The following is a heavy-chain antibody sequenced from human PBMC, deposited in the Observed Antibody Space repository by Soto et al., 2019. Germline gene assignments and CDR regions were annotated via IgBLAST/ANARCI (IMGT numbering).Heavy chain of an antibody. V-gene: IGHV3-23*01. CDR3: ARRSSSWYFDY. J-gene: IGHJ4*02. CDR2: ISGSGDST. Sequence: EVQLLESGGGLVQPGGSLRLSCAASGFTFSSYAMNWVRQAPGKGLEWVSVISGSGDSTYYADSVKGRFTISRDNSKNTLYLQMNSLRADHTAVYYCARRSSSWYFDYWGQGTLVTVSS. CDR1: GFTFSSYA. D-gene: IGHD6-13*01.